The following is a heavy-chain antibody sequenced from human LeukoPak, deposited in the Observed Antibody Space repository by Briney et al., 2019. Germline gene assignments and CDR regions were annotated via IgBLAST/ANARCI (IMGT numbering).Heavy chain of an antibody. CDR3: TIDLPIAAAGKGYFDY. CDR2: IKSNTDGGTT. V-gene: IGHV3-15*07. J-gene: IGHJ4*02. Sequence: PGGSLRLSCAASGFTFSNAWMNWVRQAPGKGLEWVGRIKSNTDGGTTDYAAPVKGRFTISRDDSKNTLYLQMNSLNSEDTAVYYCTIDLPIAAAGKGYFDYWGQGTLVTVSS. CDR1: GFTFSNAW. D-gene: IGHD6-13*01.